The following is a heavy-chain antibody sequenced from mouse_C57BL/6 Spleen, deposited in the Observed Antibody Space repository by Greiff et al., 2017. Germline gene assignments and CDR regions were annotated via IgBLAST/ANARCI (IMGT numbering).Heavy chain of an antibody. CDR3: ASPAYYSNTDAMDY. J-gene: IGHJ4*01. Sequence: QVQLKESGPELVKPGASVKISCKASGYAFSSSWMHWVKQRPGKGLEWIGRIYPGDGDTNYNGKFKGKATLTADKSSSTAYMQLSSLTSEDSAVYCCASPAYYSNTDAMDYWGQGTSVTVSS. D-gene: IGHD2-5*01. CDR2: IYPGDGDT. CDR1: GYAFSSSW. V-gene: IGHV1-82*01.